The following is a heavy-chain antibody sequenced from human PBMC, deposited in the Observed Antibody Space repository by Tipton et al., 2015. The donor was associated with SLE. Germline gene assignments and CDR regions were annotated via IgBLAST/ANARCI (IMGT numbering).Heavy chain of an antibody. Sequence: TLSLTCTVSGASINSNFWSWIRQPPGKGLEWIGYIYYSGSTYYNPSLKSRVTISVDTSKNQFSLKLSSVTAADTAVYYCARERASYGRAFDIWGQGTMVTVSS. D-gene: IGHD1-26*01. V-gene: IGHV4-30-4*01. CDR3: ARERASYGRAFDI. J-gene: IGHJ3*02. CDR1: GASINSNF. CDR2: IYYSGST.